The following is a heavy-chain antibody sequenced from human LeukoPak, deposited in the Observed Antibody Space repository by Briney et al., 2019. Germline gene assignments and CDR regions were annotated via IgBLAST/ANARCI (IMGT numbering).Heavy chain of an antibody. D-gene: IGHD3-9*01. V-gene: IGHV4-59*01. CDR1: GFTFSSYY. CDR3: ARGENYDILTGYYPAFDY. J-gene: IGHJ4*02. Sequence: PGGSLRLSCAASGFTFSSYYWSWIRQPPGKGLEWIGYIYYSGSTNYNPSLKSRVTISVDTSKNQFSLKLSSVTAADTAVYYCARGENYDILTGYYPAFDYWGQGTLVTVSS. CDR2: IYYSGST.